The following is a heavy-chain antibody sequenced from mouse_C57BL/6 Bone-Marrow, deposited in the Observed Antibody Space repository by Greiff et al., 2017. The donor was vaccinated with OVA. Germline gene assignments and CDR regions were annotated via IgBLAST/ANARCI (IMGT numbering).Heavy chain of an antibody. V-gene: IGHV14-4*01. CDR3: TAYSHAMDY. J-gene: IGHJ4*01. Sequence: EVQLVESGAELVRPGASVQLSCTASGFNIKDDYMHWVKKRPEQGLEWIGWIDTENGDTEYASKFQGKATITADTSSNTAYLQLSSLTAEDTAVYSCTAYSHAMDYWGQGTSVTVSS. D-gene: IGHD2-10*01. CDR1: GFNIKDDY. CDR2: IDTENGDT.